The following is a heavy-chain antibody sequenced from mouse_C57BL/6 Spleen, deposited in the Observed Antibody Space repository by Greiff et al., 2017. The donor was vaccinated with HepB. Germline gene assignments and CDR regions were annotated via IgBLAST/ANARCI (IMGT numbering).Heavy chain of an antibody. CDR3: ARDGNYYSNPYAMDY. D-gene: IGHD2-5*01. J-gene: IGHJ4*01. CDR2: IDPNSGGT. V-gene: IGHV1-72*01. CDR1: GYTFTSYW. Sequence: VKLQQPGAELVKPGASVKLSCKASGYTFTSYWMHWVKQRPGRGLEWIGRIDPNSGGTKYNEKFKSKATLTVDKPSSTAYMQLSSLTSEDSAVYYCARDGNYYSNPYAMDYWGQGTSVTVSS.